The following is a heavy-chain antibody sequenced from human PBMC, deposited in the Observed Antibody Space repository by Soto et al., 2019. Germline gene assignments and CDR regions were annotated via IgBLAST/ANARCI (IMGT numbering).Heavy chain of an antibody. CDR2: ISAYNGNT. J-gene: IGHJ5*02. Sequence: QVQLVQSGAEVKKPGASVKVSCKASGYTFTSYGISWVRQAPGQGLEWMGWISAYNGNTNYAQKLQGRVTMTTDTARSTADMERGSRKSDDTAVYYSARDVGGQARFVPWGQGTLVTVSS. CDR3: ARDVGGQARFVP. CDR1: GYTFTSYG. V-gene: IGHV1-18*01. D-gene: IGHD2-15*01.